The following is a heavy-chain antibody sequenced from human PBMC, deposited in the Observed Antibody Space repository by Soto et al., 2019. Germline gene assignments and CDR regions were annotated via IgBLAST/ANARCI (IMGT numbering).Heavy chain of an antibody. J-gene: IGHJ4*02. CDR2: ISGSGGST. CDR3: AKGFYPGTYFDY. Sequence: GGSLRLSCAASGFTFSSYAMSWVRQAPGKGLEWVSAISGSGGSTYYADSVKGRFTISRDNSKNMLYLQMNSLRAEDTAVYYCAKGFYPGTYFDYWGQGTLVTVSS. CDR1: GFTFSSYA. D-gene: IGHD1-1*01. V-gene: IGHV3-23*01.